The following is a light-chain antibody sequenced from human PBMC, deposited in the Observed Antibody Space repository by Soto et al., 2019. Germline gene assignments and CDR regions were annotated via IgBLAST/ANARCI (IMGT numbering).Light chain of an antibody. J-gene: IGKJ2*01. CDR2: WAS. Sequence: DIVMTQSPDSLAVSLGERATINCKSSQSVLYSSNNKNYLAWYQQKPGQPPKLLIYWASTRESGVPDRFSGRGSGKDFTLSISSLQAEDVEVYYCQQYYSTPPLYTFGQGTKLEIK. V-gene: IGKV4-1*01. CDR3: QQYYSTPPLYT. CDR1: QSVLYSSNNKNY.